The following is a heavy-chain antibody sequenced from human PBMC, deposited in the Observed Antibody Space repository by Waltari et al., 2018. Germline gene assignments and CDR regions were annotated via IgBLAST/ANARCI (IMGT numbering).Heavy chain of an antibody. D-gene: IGHD1-7*01. V-gene: IGHV1-24*01. J-gene: IGHJ6*01. CDR2: FDPEDGET. CDR3: ATNPNSEGLYGMDV. Sequence: QVQLVQSGAEVKKPGASVKVSCKVSGYTLTELSIHWVRQAPGKGREWMGGFDPEDGETIYAQKFQGRVSMTEDTATDTAYMELSSLRSEDTAVYYCATNPNSEGLYGMDVWGQGTTVTVSS. CDR1: GYTLTELS.